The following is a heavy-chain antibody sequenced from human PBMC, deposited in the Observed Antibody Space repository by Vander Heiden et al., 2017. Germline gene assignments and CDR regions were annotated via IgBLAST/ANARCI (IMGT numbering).Heavy chain of an antibody. CDR2: SWYDGSNI. V-gene: IGHV3-33*01. D-gene: IGHD6-13*01. CDR1: GFTFSSYP. Sequence: QVQLEESGGGVVQPGRSLRLSCVVSGFTFSSYPMHWVRQAPGKGLEWVAVSWYDGSNIYYADSVKGRFTISRDDSKNTVNPEMNSLRAEDTAVYYCARGRIAAAGVYYFDYWGQGALVTVSS. CDR3: ARGRIAAAGVYYFDY. J-gene: IGHJ4*02.